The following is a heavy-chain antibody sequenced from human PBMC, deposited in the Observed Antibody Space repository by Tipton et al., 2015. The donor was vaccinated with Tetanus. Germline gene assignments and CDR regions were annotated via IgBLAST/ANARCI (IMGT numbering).Heavy chain of an antibody. CDR1: GGSMISYY. Sequence: TLSLTCTVSGGSMISYYWSWIRQPAGKGLEWIGRIYTSGTTNYNPSLKSRVTMSLDTSKNQFSLKLSSVTAADTAVYYCARESWNRDAFDIWGQGTMVTVSS. V-gene: IGHV4-4*07. J-gene: IGHJ3*02. CDR2: IYTSGTT. CDR3: ARESWNRDAFDI. D-gene: IGHD1-1*01.